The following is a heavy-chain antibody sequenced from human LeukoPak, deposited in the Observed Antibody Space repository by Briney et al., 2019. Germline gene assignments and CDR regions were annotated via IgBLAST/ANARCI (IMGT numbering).Heavy chain of an antibody. J-gene: IGHJ4*02. V-gene: IGHV4-30-4*01. D-gene: IGHD2-15*01. CDR1: GGSISSGDYY. CDR3: ARDKRATGLDY. CDR2: IYYSGST. Sequence: PSETLSLTCTFSGGSISSGDYYWSWIRQPPGKGLEWIGYIYYSGSTYYNPSLKSRVTISVDTSKNQFSLKLSSVTAADTAVYYCARDKRATGLDYWGQGTLVTVSS.